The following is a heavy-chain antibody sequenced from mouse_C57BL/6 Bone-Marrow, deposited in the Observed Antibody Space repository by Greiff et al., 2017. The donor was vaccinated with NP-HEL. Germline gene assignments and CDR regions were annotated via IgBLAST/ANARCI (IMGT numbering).Heavy chain of an antibody. CDR3: ARHEPPYYGSSYWAMDY. CDR2: FYPGSGSI. Sequence: QVQLQQSGAELVKPGASVKLSCKASGYTFTEYTIHWVKQRSGQGLEWIGWFYPGSGSIKYNEKFKDKATLTADKSSSTVYMELSRLTSEDSAVYFCARHEPPYYGSSYWAMDYWGQGTSVTVSS. D-gene: IGHD1-1*01. J-gene: IGHJ4*01. CDR1: GYTFTEYT. V-gene: IGHV1-62-2*01.